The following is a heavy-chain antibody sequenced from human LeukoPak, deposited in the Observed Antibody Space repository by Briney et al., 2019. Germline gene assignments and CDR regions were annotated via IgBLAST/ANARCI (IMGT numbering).Heavy chain of an antibody. J-gene: IGHJ6*02. D-gene: IGHD5-12*01. CDR1: GFTLSDHW. CDR2: IESDASRT. V-gene: IGHV3-74*03. CDR3: VRGGHKLDIETTRYFYGVDV. Sequence: GGFLRLSCVASGFTLSDHWMHWGRQGPGKGLVHVSRIESDASRTVYADSVKGRFTISRDDAKNTMYLQMNSLRAEDTAVYYCVRGGHKLDIETTRYFYGVDVWGQGTTVTVSS.